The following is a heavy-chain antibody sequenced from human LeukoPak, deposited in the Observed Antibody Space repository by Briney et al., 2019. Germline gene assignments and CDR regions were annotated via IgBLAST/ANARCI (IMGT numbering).Heavy chain of an antibody. CDR2: RKQDGSEK. D-gene: IGHD1-26*01. Sequence: GGSLRLSCAAFRGYWMTWVRQAPGKGLEWVANRKQDGSEKYYVDPVKGRFTISRDNAKNSLFLQMDSVRAEDTAVYYCARINSGRNLGAAYDIWGQGTTVTVSS. CDR1: RGYW. V-gene: IGHV3-7*01. J-gene: IGHJ3*02. CDR3: ARINSGRNLGAAYDI.